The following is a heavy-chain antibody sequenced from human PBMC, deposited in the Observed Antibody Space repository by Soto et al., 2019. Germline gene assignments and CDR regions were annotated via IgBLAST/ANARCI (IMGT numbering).Heavy chain of an antibody. CDR1: GGSFSGYY. Sequence: SETLSLTCAVYGGSFSGYYWSWIRQPPGKGLEWIGEINHSGSTNYNPSLKSRVTISVDTSKNQFSLKLSSVTAADTAVYYCARHGYYDFWRGSEAPPFDYWGRGTLVTVST. D-gene: IGHD3-3*01. CDR3: ARHGYYDFWRGSEAPPFDY. V-gene: IGHV4-34*01. J-gene: IGHJ4*02. CDR2: INHSGST.